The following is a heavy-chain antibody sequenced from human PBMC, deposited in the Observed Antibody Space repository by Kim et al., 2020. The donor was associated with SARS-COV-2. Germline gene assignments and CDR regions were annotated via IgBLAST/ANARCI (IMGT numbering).Heavy chain of an antibody. D-gene: IGHD4-17*01. Sequence: KFQGRVTITADKSTSTAYMELSSLRSEDTAVYYCASPAPFDYGGTYYFDYWGQGTLVTVSS. V-gene: IGHV1-69*02. CDR3: ASPAPFDYGGTYYFDY. J-gene: IGHJ4*02.